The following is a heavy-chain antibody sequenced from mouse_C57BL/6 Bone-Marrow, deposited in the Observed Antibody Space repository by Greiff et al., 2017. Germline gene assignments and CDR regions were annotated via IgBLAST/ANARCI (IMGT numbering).Heavy chain of an antibody. D-gene: IGHD1-1*01. V-gene: IGHV1-5*01. J-gene: IGHJ1*03. CDR1: GYTFTSYW. Sequence: VQLQQSGTVLARPGASVKMSCKTSGYTFTSYWMHWVKQRPGQGLEWIGAIYPGNSDTSYNQKFKGKAKLTAVTSASTAYMELSSLTNEDSAVYYCTSNYYGTHWYFDVWGTGTTVTVSS. CDR2: IYPGNSDT. CDR3: TSNYYGTHWYFDV.